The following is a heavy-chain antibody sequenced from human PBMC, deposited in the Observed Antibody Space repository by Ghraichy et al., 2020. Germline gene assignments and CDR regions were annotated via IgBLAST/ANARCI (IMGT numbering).Heavy chain of an antibody. V-gene: IGHV4-34*01. CDR3: AREGRGGPDY. CDR1: GGSFSGYY. J-gene: IGHJ4*02. D-gene: IGHD1-14*01. CDR2: INHSGST. Sequence: GSLRLSCAVYGGSFSGYYWSWIRQPPGKGLEWIGEINHSGSTNYNPSLKSRVTISVDTSKNQFSLKLSSVTAADTAVYYCAREGRGGPDYWGQGTLVTVSS.